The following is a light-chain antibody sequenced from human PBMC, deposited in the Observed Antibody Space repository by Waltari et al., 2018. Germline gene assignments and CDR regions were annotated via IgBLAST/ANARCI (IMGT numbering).Light chain of an antibody. V-gene: IGKV3-20*01. CDR3: HHYVGRPAT. Sequence: EIVLTQSPDILSLSPGERATLSCRASQSVSRSLAWYQQKPGQAPRLLIYGASSRATGIPDSLSSGGSGTEFRPTISRLEPEDFTLYYCHHYVGRPATYGQGTKVESK. J-gene: IGKJ1*01. CDR2: GAS. CDR1: QSVSRS.